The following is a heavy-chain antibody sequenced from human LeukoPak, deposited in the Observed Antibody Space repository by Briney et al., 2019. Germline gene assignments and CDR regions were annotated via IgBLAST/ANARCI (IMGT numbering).Heavy chain of an antibody. CDR3: ARINSSSWSLYFDY. Sequence: ASVKVSCKASGYTFTSYDINWVRQATGQGLEWMGWMNPNSGNTGYAQKFQGRVTMTRNTSISTAYMELSSLRSEDTAVYYCARINSSSWSLYFDYWGQGTLVTVSS. D-gene: IGHD6-13*01. CDR2: MNPNSGNT. V-gene: IGHV1-8*01. J-gene: IGHJ4*02. CDR1: GYTFTSYD.